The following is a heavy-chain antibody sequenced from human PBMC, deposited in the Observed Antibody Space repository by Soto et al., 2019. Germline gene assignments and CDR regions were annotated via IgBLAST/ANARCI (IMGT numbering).Heavy chain of an antibody. CDR1: GFTFSDYY. CDR3: ARWEKGAVTARRGIDY. CDR2: ISSSSSYT. D-gene: IGHD2-21*02. Sequence: QVQLVESGGGLVKPGGSLRLSCAASGFTFSDYYMSWIRQAPGKGLEWVSYISSSSSYTNYADSVKGRFTISRDNAKNSLYLQKNSLRAEDTAVYYWARWEKGAVTARRGIDYWGQGTLVTVSS. J-gene: IGHJ4*02. V-gene: IGHV3-11*06.